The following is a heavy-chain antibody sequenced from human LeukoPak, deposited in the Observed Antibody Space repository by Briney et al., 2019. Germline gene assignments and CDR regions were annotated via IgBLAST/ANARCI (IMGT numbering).Heavy chain of an antibody. V-gene: IGHV3-7*05. J-gene: IGHJ5*02. CDR3: AREDGTFDP. Sequence: PGGTLRLSCVASGFTFSSYWMNWLRQAPGKGLEWVANIHPDTTQKYYVESVRGRFTISRDNAKNSLFLQMNSLGADDTAVYYCAREDGTFDPWGPGTLVTVSA. CDR2: IHPDTTQK. D-gene: IGHD5-24*01. CDR1: GFTFSSYW.